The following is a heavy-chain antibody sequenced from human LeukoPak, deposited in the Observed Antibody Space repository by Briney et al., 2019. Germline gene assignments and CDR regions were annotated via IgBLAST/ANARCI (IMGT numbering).Heavy chain of an antibody. V-gene: IGHV4-4*07. CDR2: IYTSGST. Sequence: SETLSLTCTVSGGSISSYYWSWIRQPAGKGLEWIGRIYTSGSTNYNPSLKSRVTMSVDTSKNQFSLKLSSVTAADTAVYYRARVSIAARPPYGWFDPWGQGTLVTVSS. CDR3: ARVSIAARPPYGWFDP. D-gene: IGHD6-6*01. J-gene: IGHJ5*02. CDR1: GGSISSYY.